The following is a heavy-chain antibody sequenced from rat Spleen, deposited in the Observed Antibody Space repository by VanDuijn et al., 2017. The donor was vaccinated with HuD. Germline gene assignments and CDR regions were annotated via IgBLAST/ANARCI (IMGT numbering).Heavy chain of an antibody. V-gene: IGHV3-1*01. CDR2: ISYSGST. CDR1: GYSITSNY. D-gene: IGHD1-12*02. J-gene: IGHJ3*01. Sequence: EVQLQESGPGLVKPSQSLSLTCSVTGYSITSNYWAWIRKFPGNKMEWMGYISYSGSTDYHPSLKSRVSITRDTSKNQFFLQLISVTTEDPATYYCARSEGTHYYLPFADWGQGTLVTASS. CDR3: ARSEGTHYYLPFAD.